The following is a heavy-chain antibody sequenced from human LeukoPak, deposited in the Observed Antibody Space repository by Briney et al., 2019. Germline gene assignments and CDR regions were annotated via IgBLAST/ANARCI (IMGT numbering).Heavy chain of an antibody. V-gene: IGHV1-18*01. CDR1: GGTFSSYA. J-gene: IGHJ4*02. Sequence: GSSVKVSCKASGGTFSSYAISWVRQAPGQGLEWMGWISAYNGNTNYAQKLQGRVTMTTDTSTSTAYMELRSLRSDDTAVYYCARDKGGYYYDSSGYSDYWGQGTLVTVSS. D-gene: IGHD3-22*01. CDR3: ARDKGGYYYDSSGYSDY. CDR2: ISAYNGNT.